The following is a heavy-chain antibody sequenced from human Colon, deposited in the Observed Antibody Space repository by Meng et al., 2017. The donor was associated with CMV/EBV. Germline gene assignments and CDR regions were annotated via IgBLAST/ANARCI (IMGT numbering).Heavy chain of an antibody. V-gene: IGHV1-2*02. Sequence: YCKASGTTYTDYKIHRRRQAPGQGLEWMGWINPNMGGPTYAQKFKGRITVTRDTSISTVYMEVNSLTSDDTAVYYCARAGDDYFDLWGQGTLVTVSS. CDR1: GTTYTDYK. D-gene: IGHD5-24*01. CDR3: ARAGDDYFDL. CDR2: INPNMGGP. J-gene: IGHJ4*02.